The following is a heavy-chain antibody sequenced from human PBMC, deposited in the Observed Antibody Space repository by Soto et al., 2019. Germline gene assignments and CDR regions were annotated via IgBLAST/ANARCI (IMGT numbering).Heavy chain of an antibody. CDR1: GYTFTGYY. Sequence: ASVKVSCKASGYTFTGYYMHWVRQAPGQGLEWMGWISAYNGNTNYAQKLQGRVTMTTDTSTSTAYMELRSLRSDDTAVYYCAVGDFWSGWPDYWGQGTLVTVSS. J-gene: IGHJ4*02. D-gene: IGHD3-3*01. CDR3: AVGDFWSGWPDY. CDR2: ISAYNGNT. V-gene: IGHV1-18*04.